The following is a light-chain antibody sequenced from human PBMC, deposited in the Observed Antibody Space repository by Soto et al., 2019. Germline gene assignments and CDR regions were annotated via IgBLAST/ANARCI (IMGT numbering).Light chain of an antibody. CDR2: EVS. Sequence: QSALTQPPSASGSPGQSVTISCTGTSSDVGGYNYVSWYQQHPGKAPQLMIYEVSKRPSGVPDRFSGSKSGNTASLTVSGLQAEDEADYYCSSYAGSNNLVFGGGTKLTV. CDR3: SSYAGSNNLV. J-gene: IGLJ2*01. V-gene: IGLV2-8*01. CDR1: SSDVGGYNY.